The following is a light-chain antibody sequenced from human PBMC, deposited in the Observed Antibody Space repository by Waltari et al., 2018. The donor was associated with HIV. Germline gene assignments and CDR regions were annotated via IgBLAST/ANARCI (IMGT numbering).Light chain of an antibody. Sequence: EIVLTQSPGTLSLSPGERAILSCRASQSVSNSYLAWYQQKPGQAPRLLIYGASSRATCIPDRFSGSGSGTDFTLTIRRLEPEDFAVYNCQQYGSSPSTFGQGTKVEIK. CDR2: GAS. CDR1: QSVSNSY. J-gene: IGKJ1*01. V-gene: IGKV3-20*01. CDR3: QQYGSSPST.